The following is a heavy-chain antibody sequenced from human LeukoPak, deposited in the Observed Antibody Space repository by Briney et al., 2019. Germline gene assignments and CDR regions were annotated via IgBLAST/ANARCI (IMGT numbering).Heavy chain of an antibody. Sequence: SETLSLTCTVSGGSISSYYWSWIRQPPGKGLEWIGYIYYSGSTNYNPSLKSRVTISVDTSKNQFSLKLSSVTAADTAVYYCARHRSMYFDPRGQGTLVTVSS. CDR1: GGSISSYY. D-gene: IGHD2-8*01. CDR3: ARHRSMYFDP. V-gene: IGHV4-59*08. J-gene: IGHJ5*02. CDR2: IYYSGST.